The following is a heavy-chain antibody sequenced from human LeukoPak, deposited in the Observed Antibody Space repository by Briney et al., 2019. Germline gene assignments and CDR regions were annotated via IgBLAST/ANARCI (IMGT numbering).Heavy chain of an antibody. V-gene: IGHV4-59*11. D-gene: IGHD4-23*01. Sequence: SETLSLTCTVSGVSMTSLYWGYVRQAPGKGLEWIGFISWRGYTSYSPALKSRVAISVDTSKSQFSLRLSSMTAADTAFYYCARGRNDNGGMFFDSWAQGTLVTVSS. CDR3: ARGRNDNGGMFFDS. CDR1: GVSMTSLY. J-gene: IGHJ4*02. CDR2: ISWRGYT.